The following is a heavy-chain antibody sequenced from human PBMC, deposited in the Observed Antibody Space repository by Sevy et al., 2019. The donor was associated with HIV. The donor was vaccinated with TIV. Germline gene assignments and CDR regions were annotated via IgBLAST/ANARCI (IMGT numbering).Heavy chain of an antibody. CDR1: GFTFIGYT. D-gene: IGHD1-26*01. Sequence: GGSLRLSCAASGFTFIGYTMNWVRQAPGKGLEWVSSISSTGKYIYYAESLKGRFTVSRDNADNSLYLQINSLRAEDTAIYYCAREGTGRGYYYGLDVLGQGTTVTVSS. J-gene: IGHJ6*02. CDR2: ISSTGKYI. CDR3: AREGTGRGYYYGLDV. V-gene: IGHV3-21*01.